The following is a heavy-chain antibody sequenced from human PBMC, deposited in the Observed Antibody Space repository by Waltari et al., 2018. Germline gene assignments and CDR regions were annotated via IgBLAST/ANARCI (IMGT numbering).Heavy chain of an antibody. J-gene: IGHJ5*02. Sequence: QVQLVESGGGVVQPGRSLRLSCAASGFTFSSYGMHWVRQAPGKGLEGVAVISYDGSNKYYADSVKGRFTISRDNSKNTLYLQMNSLRAEDTAVYYCAKDRGYGDYNWFDPWGQGTLVTVSS. D-gene: IGHD4-17*01. CDR2: ISYDGSNK. CDR3: AKDRGYGDYNWFDP. V-gene: IGHV3-30*18. CDR1: GFTFSSYG.